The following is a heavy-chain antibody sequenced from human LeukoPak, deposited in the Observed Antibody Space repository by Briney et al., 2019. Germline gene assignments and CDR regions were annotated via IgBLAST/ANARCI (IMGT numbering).Heavy chain of an antibody. V-gene: IGHV4-4*07. J-gene: IGHJ6*03. D-gene: IGHD3-22*01. CDR1: GGSISTYY. Sequence: SETLSLTCTVSGGSISTYYWSWTRQPAGKGLEWIGRIYTSRSTNYNPSLKSRVTMSVDTSKNQFSLKLSSVTAADTAVYYCVRVIGAPNYYYYMDVWGKGTTVTVSS. CDR2: IYTSRST. CDR3: VRVIGAPNYYYYMDV.